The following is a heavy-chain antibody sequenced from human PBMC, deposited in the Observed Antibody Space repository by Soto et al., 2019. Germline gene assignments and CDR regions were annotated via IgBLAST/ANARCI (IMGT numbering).Heavy chain of an antibody. CDR3: AKDAREYPAIDY. CDR2: ISSSSSYI. J-gene: IGHJ4*02. V-gene: IGHV3-21*01. CDR1: GFTFSSYS. Sequence: GGSLRLSCAASGFTFSSYSMNWVRQAPGKGLEWVSSISSSSSYIYYADSVKGRFTISRDNAKNSLYLQMNSLRAEDTAVYYCAKDAREYPAIDYWGQGTLVTVSS.